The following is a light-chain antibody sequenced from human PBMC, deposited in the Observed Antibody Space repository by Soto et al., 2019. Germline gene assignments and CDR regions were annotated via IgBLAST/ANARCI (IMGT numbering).Light chain of an antibody. CDR1: QSISSW. CDR2: KAS. J-gene: IGKJ4*01. Sequence: DIQMTQCPSTLSASVGDRVTITCRASQSISSWLAWFQQKPEKAPNLLIYKASSLESGVPSRFSGTGSGTEFTLTITSLQPDDFATYYCQQYSTSPLTFGGGTKVEIK. V-gene: IGKV1-5*03. CDR3: QQYSTSPLT.